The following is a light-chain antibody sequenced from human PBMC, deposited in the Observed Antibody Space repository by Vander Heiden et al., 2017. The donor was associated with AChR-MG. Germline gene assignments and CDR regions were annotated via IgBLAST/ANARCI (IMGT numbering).Light chain of an antibody. V-gene: IGLV4-60*03. CDR2: LEGSGSY. Sequence: QPVLTQSSSASASLESSVKLTCTLSSGHSSYIIAWHQQQPGKAPRYLMKLEGSGSYNKGSGVPDRFSGSSSGADRYLTISNLQSEDEADYYCETWDSNRWVFGGGTKLTVL. CDR3: ETWDSNRWV. J-gene: IGLJ3*02. CDR1: SGHSSYI.